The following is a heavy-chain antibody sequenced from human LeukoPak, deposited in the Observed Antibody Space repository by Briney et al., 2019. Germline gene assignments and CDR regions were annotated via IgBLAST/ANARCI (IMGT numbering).Heavy chain of an antibody. CDR2: IYYSAST. J-gene: IGHJ4*02. D-gene: IGHD4-11*01. CDR3: ARDLTV. CDR1: GGSISRSSYY. V-gene: IGHV4-39*07. Sequence: SETLSLTCTVSGGSISRSSYYWGWVRQPPGRGLEWRGSIYYSASTYYNPSLKSRVTISVDTSKNQFSLKLSSVTAADTAVYYCARDLTVWGQGTLVTVSS.